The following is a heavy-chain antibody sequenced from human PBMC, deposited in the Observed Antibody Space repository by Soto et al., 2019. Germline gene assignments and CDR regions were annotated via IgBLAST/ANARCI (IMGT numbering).Heavy chain of an antibody. V-gene: IGHV3-23*01. J-gene: IGHJ4*02. CDR3: ASPTIFLGYCRGGSRARLAY. CDR2: ISGSGGST. CDR1: GFTFSSYA. Sequence: LRLSCAASGFTFSSYAMSWVRQAPGKGLEWVSAISGSGGSTYYADSVKGRFTISRDNSKNTLYLQMNSLRAEDTAVYYCASPTIFLGYCRGGSRARLAYWGQGTLVTVSS. D-gene: IGHD2-15*01.